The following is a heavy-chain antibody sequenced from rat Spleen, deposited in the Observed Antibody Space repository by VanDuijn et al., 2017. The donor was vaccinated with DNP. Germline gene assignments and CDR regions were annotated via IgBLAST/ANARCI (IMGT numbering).Heavy chain of an antibody. V-gene: IGHV5-25*01. CDR1: GFTFSNYD. J-gene: IGHJ3*01. CDR3: ARERAFAY. Sequence: EVQLVESGGGLVQPGRSLKLSCAASGFTFSNYDMAWVRQAPTKGLEWVASISTSGGSTYYRDSVKGRFTVSRDNAKSTLYLQMDSLRSEDTATYYCARERAFAYWGQGTLVTVSS. CDR2: ISTSGGST. D-gene: IGHD1-11*01.